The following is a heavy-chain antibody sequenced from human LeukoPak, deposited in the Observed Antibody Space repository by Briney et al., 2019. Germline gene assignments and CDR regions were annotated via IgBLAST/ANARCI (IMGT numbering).Heavy chain of an antibody. D-gene: IGHD3-3*01. J-gene: IGHJ4*02. CDR3: ARGAEYYAIWRGYAGYSDY. CDR2: ISHRGST. CDR1: GYSISNGYY. V-gene: IGHV4-38-2*02. Sequence: SETLSLTCTVSGYSISNGYYRGWIRQPPGKGLEWVGSISHRGSTYYNPSLRSRITISLDRSKQKFSLKLTSVTAADTAVYFCARGAEYYAIWRGYAGYSDYWGQGISVTVSS.